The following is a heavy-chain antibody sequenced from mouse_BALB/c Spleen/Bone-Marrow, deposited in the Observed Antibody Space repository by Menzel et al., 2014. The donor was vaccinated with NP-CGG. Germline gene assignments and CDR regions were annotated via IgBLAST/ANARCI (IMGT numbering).Heavy chain of an antibody. CDR1: GYTFTSYT. Sequence: QVQLQQSGAELARPGASVKMSCKASGYTFTSYTMHWVKQRPGQGLEWIGFINPSSNDTNYNQKFKDKATLTADKSSSTAYMQLSSLTSEDSAVYYCARVLRWSLDYWGQGTTLTVSS. J-gene: IGHJ2*01. CDR2: INPSSNDT. CDR3: ARVLRWSLDY. V-gene: IGHV1-4*01. D-gene: IGHD6-2*01.